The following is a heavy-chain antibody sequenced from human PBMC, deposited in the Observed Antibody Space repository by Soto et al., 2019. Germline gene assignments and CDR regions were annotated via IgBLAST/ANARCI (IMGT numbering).Heavy chain of an antibody. CDR3: ATPVGGNAFYM. CDR1: GFTFSTSA. Sequence: SVKVSCKASGFTFSTSAVQWVRQARGQRPEWIGWIVVASGDTNYAQKFQERVTITRDISTSTAYMELSSLRSDDSALYYCATPVGGNAFYMWGKGTLVTVS. V-gene: IGHV1-58*01. D-gene: IGHD1-26*01. CDR2: IVVASGDT. J-gene: IGHJ3*02.